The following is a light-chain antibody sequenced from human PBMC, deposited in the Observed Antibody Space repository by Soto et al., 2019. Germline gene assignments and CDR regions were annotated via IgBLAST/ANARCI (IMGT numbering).Light chain of an antibody. V-gene: IGKV1-33*01. CDR3: QQYDHLPLT. Sequence: DIQMTQSPSSLSASVGDRVTITCQARQDINNYLNWYQQKSGKAPKLLIYDASDLETGVPSRFSGSGSGTDFTFTISSLQPEDIATYYCQQYDHLPLTFGGGTKVEIK. CDR1: QDINNY. J-gene: IGKJ4*01. CDR2: DAS.